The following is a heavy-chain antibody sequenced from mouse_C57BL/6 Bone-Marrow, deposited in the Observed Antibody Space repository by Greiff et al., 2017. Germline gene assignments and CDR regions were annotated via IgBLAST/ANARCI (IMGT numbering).Heavy chain of an antibody. V-gene: IGHV14-4*01. Sequence: VQLQQSGAELVRPGASVKLSCTASGFNIKDDYMHWVKQRPEQGLEWIGWIDPENGDTEYASNFQGKATITVDTSSNTAYLQLSSLTSEDTAVYYCTRIAYWGKGTLVTVSA. J-gene: IGHJ3*01. CDR3: TRIAY. CDR2: IDPENGDT. CDR1: GFNIKDDY.